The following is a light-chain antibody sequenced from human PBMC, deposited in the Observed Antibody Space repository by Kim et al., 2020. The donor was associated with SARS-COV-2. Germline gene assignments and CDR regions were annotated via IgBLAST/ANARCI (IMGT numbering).Light chain of an antibody. V-gene: IGKV1-5*03. J-gene: IGKJ2*01. Sequence: STSVGDRVTNTSRDSQNRDRFLAWYQQKPGKAPNLLIYKTSNLNSGVPSRFSGNGSGTEFTLTISSLQRDDFAAYYCQQDNSYPYTFGQGTKLEI. CDR1: QNRDRF. CDR3: QQDNSYPYT. CDR2: KTS.